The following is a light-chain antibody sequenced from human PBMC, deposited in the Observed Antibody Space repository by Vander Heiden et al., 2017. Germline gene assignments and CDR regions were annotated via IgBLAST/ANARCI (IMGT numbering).Light chain of an antibody. CDR2: EVS. V-gene: IGLV2-8*01. J-gene: IGLJ2*01. CDR3: TSYAGSNKVV. Sequence: QSALTQPPSASGSPGQSVTISCTGTSNDVGGHNYVSWYQQHPGKAPRLMIYEVSKRPSGVPDRFSGSKSGNTASLTVSGLQAEDEADYYCTSYAGSNKVVLGGGTKL. CDR1: SNDVGGHNY.